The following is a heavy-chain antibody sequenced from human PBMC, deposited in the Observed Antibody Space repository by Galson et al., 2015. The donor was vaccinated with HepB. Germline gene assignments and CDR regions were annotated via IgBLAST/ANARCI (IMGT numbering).Heavy chain of an antibody. CDR2: ISYDGSNK. CDR3: ARGPEADGDDAYYYSYYYMDV. CDR1: GFTFSSYA. Sequence: SLRLSCAASGFTFSSYAMHWVRQAPGKGLEWVAVISYDGSNKYYADSVKGRFTISRDNSKNTLYLQMNRLRAEDTAVYYCARGPEADGDDAYYYSYYYMDVWGKGTTVTVSS. V-gene: IGHV3-30-3*01. D-gene: IGHD4-17*01. J-gene: IGHJ6*03.